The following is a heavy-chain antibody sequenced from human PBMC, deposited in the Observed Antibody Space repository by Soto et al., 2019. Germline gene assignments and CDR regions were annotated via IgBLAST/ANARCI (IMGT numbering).Heavy chain of an antibody. CDR3: ARDGGGLAH. Sequence: EVQLVESGGGLVQPGGSLRLSCAASGFTFGSYWMHWVRQAPGKGLVWVSRISPDGTSTSNADSVKGRFTISRDHTKNTLHLQMDSLRVEDTAVYYCARDGGGLAHWGQGTLVTVSS. D-gene: IGHD3-16*01. CDR2: ISPDGTST. CDR1: GFTFGSYW. J-gene: IGHJ4*02. V-gene: IGHV3-74*01.